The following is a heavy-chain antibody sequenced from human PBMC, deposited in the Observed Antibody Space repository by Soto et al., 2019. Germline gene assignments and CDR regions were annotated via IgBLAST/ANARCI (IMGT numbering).Heavy chain of an antibody. D-gene: IGHD6-19*01. CDR2: ISYDGSNK. CDR3: ARGGSGWYKAGMDV. V-gene: IGHV3-30-3*01. CDR1: GFTFSSYA. Sequence: QVQLVESGGGVVQPGRSLRLSCAASGFTFSSYAMHWVRQAPGQGLGWVAVISYDGSNKYHADSVKGRFTISRDNSKKTLYMHMNSLRAEDTAVYYCARGGSGWYKAGMDVWGQGTTVTVSS. J-gene: IGHJ6*02.